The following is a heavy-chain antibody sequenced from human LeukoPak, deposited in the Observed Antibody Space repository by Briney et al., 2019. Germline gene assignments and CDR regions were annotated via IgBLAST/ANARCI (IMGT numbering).Heavy chain of an antibody. CDR2: IKQDGSEK. V-gene: IGHV3-7*01. CDR1: AFTFSNYW. J-gene: IGHJ4*02. D-gene: IGHD6-13*01. Sequence: PGGSLRLSCAASAFTFSNYWMNWVRQAPGKGLEWVASIKQDGSEKYYVDSVKGRFTISRDNAKNSLYLQMNTLRAEDTAVYYCLRDRGSSTYDCWGQGTLVTASS. CDR3: LRDRGSSTYDC.